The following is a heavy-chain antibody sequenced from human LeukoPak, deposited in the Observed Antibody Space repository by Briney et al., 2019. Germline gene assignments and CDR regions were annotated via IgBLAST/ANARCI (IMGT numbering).Heavy chain of an antibody. V-gene: IGHV4-39*05. CDR2: IYNRGST. Sequence: PSETPSLTCTVSGGSMSSSSYYWGWIRQPPGKGLEWIGNIYNRGSTYYNPSLKSRVTISVDTSKNQFSLKLNSVTAADTAVYYCAGDGSGSYGYYYYGMDVWGQGTTVTVSS. J-gene: IGHJ6*02. CDR1: GGSMSSSSYY. D-gene: IGHD3-10*01. CDR3: AGDGSGSYGYYYYGMDV.